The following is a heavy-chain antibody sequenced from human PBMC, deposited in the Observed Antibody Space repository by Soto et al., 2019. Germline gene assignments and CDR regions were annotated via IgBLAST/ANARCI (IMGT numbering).Heavy chain of an antibody. CDR3: ARANRDLHFDY. J-gene: IGHJ4*02. V-gene: IGHV1-69*01. CDR2: IIPMFQTA. Sequence: QVQLVQSGAEVKKPGSSVKVSCKASGGTFSNAISWVRQAPGQGLEWMGGIIPMFQTANYAQKFQGRVTITADESTGTAYMELSSLRSDDTVMYYCARANRDLHFDYWGQGTLVTVSS. CDR1: GGTFSNA.